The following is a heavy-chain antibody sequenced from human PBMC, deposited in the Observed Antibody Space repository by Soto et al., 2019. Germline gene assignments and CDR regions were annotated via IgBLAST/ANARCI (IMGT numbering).Heavy chain of an antibody. CDR1: DFSFTHHA. Sequence: GGSLRLSCVAPDFSFTHHAMTWVRLPPGKGLQWVAALSHDGGNIYYRDSVKGRFTISRDNARNSLSLQMMNLRADDTAIYYCATDTGHIEVVPATTWGQGTLVTVSS. V-gene: IGHV3-23*02. D-gene: IGHD2-15*01. J-gene: IGHJ4*02. CDR2: LSHDGGNI. CDR3: ATDTGHIEVVPATT.